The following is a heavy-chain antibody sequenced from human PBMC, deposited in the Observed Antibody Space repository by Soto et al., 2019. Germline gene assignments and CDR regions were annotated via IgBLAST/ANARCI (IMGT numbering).Heavy chain of an antibody. V-gene: IGHV1-3*01. CDR1: GYTFTSYA. Sequence: ASVKVSCKASGYTFTSYAMHWVRQAPGQRLEWMGWINAGNGNTKYSQKFQGRVTITRDTSASTAYMELSSLRSEDTAVYYCARDRRIFGVVILGSYYMDVWGKGTTVTVSS. D-gene: IGHD3-3*01. J-gene: IGHJ6*03. CDR3: ARDRRIFGVVILGSYYMDV. CDR2: INAGNGNT.